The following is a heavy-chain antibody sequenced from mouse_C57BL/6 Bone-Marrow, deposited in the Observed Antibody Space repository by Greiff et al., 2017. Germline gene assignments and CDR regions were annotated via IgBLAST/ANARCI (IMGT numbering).Heavy chain of an antibody. D-gene: IGHD1-1*01. CDR2: IDPENGDT. V-gene: IGHV14-4*01. Sequence: VQLQQSGAELVRPGASVKLSCTASGFNIKDDYMHWVKQRPEQGLEWIGWIDPENGDTEYASKFQGKATITTDTSSNTPYLQVSSLKSEDTAVFYCTTITTVGATNFDVWGTGTTVTVSS. CDR1: GFNIKDDY. J-gene: IGHJ1*03. CDR3: TTITTVGATNFDV.